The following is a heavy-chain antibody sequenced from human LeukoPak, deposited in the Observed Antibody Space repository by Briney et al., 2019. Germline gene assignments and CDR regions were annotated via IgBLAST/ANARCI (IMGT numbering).Heavy chain of an antibody. CDR2: IYYSGST. V-gene: IGHV4-39*01. Sequence: PSETLSLTCTVSGGSISSSSYYWGWIRQPPGKGLEWIGSIYYSGSTYYNPSLKSRVTISVDTSKNQFSLKLSSVTAADTAVYYCARHLVVGRFDPWGQGTLVTVSS. D-gene: IGHD3-10*01. J-gene: IGHJ5*02. CDR3: ARHLVVGRFDP. CDR1: GGSISSSSYY.